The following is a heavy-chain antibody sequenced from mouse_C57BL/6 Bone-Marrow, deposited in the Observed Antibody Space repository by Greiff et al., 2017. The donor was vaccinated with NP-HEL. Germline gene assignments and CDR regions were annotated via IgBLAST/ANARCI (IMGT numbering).Heavy chain of an antibody. V-gene: IGHV1-81*01. J-gene: IGHJ3*01. CDR2: IYPRSGNT. CDR1: GYTFTSYG. D-gene: IGHD2-1*01. Sequence: VKLMESGAELARPGASVKLSCKASGYTFTSYGISWVKQRTGQGLEWIGEIYPRSGNTYYNEKFKGKATLTADKSSSTAYMELRSLTSEDSAVYFCARWRNHVGFAYWGQGTLVTVSA. CDR3: ARWRNHVGFAY.